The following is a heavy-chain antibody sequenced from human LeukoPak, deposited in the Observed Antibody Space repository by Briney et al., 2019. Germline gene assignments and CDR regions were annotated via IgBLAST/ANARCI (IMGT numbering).Heavy chain of an antibody. CDR3: ARAPVYSPYDYYYYMDV. V-gene: IGHV1-2*02. J-gene: IGHJ6*03. CDR2: INPNSGGT. Sequence: ASVKVSCKASGYTFTGYYMYWVRQAPGQGLEWMGWINPNSGGTNYAQKFQGRVTMTRDTSISTAYMELSRLRSDDTAVYYCARAPVYSPYDYYYYMDVWGKGTTVTVSS. D-gene: IGHD5-18*01. CDR1: GYTFTGYY.